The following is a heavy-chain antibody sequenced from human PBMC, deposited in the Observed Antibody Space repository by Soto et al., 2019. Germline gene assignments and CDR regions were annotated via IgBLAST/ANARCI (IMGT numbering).Heavy chain of an antibody. V-gene: IGHV3-23*01. CDR3: AKRWGVAGTYYSMDV. J-gene: IGHJ6*02. Sequence: PGGSLRLSCAAPGFNFSSYVMSWVRQAPGKGLEWVSAISGSGDSTYYADSVKGRFTLSRDNLENTLYLQMNSLRGEDTAVYYCAKRWGVAGTYYSMDVWGQGTTVTVSS. CDR2: ISGSGDST. CDR1: GFNFSSYV. D-gene: IGHD6-19*01.